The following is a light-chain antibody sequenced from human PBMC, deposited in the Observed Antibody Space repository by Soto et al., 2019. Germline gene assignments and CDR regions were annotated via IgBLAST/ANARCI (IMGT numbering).Light chain of an antibody. CDR1: SGDIGSYNR. Sequence: QSVLTQPASVSGSPGQSITISCTGTSGDIGSYNRVSWYQQHPGKAPKLIIYEVTDRPSGVSDRFSGSKSGNTASLTISGLQAADEADYYCSSKRTIASLVFGTGTKVTVL. CDR3: SSKRTIASLV. V-gene: IGLV2-14*01. J-gene: IGLJ1*01. CDR2: EVT.